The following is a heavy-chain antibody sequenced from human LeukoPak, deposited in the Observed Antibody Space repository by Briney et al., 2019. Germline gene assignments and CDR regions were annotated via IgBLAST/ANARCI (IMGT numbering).Heavy chain of an antibody. J-gene: IGHJ4*02. D-gene: IGHD5-12*01. V-gene: IGHV4-59*08. CDR2: IYYSGST. CDR3: ARHRGGYDFGCFDY. Sequence: SETLSLTCTVSGGSISSYYWSWIRQPPGKGLEWIGSIYYSGSTYYKSSLKSRVTISVDTSKNQFSLKLSSVTAADTAVYYCARHRGGYDFGCFDYWGQGTLVTVSS. CDR1: GGSISSYY.